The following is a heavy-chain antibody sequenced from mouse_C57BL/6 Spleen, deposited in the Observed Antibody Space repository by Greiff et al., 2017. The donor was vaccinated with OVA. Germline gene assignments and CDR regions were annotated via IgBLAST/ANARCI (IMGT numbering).Heavy chain of an antibody. CDR1: GFSFNTYA. V-gene: IGHV10-1*01. J-gene: IGHJ1*03. CDR2: IRSKSNNYAT. D-gene: IGHD4-1*01. Sequence: VQLKESGGGLVQPKGSLKLSCAASGFSFNTYAMNWVRQAPGKGLEWVARIRSKSNNYATYYADSVKDRFTISSDDSESMLYLQMNNLKTEDTAMYYCVRQGGTRYFDVWGTGTTVTVSS. CDR3: VRQGGTRYFDV.